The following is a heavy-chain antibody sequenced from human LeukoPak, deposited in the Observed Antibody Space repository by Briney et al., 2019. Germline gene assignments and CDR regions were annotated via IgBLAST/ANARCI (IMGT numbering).Heavy chain of an antibody. CDR1: GGTFSSYA. V-gene: IGHV1-69*05. D-gene: IGHD5-12*01. CDR3: ARSVYGGYVTLDY. CDR2: IIPIFGTA. Sequence: GASVKVSCKASGGTFSSYAISWVRQAPGQGLEWMGGIIPIFGTANYAQKFQGRVTITTDESTSTAYMELSSLRSEDTAVYYCARSVYGGYVTLDYWGQGTLVTVSS. J-gene: IGHJ4*02.